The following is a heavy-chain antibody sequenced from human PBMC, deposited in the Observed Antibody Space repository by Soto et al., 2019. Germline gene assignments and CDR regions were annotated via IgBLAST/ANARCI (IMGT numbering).Heavy chain of an antibody. D-gene: IGHD3-22*01. J-gene: IGHJ4*02. Sequence: PGGSLRLSCVASGFTFSSYNMDWVRQAPGKGLEWVSFITTTGSDMYYPDSVEGRFTISRDNARNSLYLQVNSLRADDTAMYYCARDYYKYYDSSGYYRSPAYWGQGTLVTVSS. CDR2: ITTTGSDM. CDR1: GFTFSSYN. CDR3: ARDYYKYYDSSGYYRSPAY. V-gene: IGHV3-48*01.